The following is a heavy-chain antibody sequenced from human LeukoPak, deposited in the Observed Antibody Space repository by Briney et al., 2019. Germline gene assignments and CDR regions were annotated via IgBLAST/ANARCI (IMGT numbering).Heavy chain of an antibody. D-gene: IGHD5-12*01. Sequence: PGRSLRLSCAASGFTFSSYGMHWVRQAPGKGLEWVAVISYDGSNKYYADSVKGRFTISRDNSKNTLYLQMNSLRAEDTAVYYCAKDFRGLAYWGQGTLVTVSS. V-gene: IGHV3-30*18. CDR1: GFTFSSYG. CDR2: ISYDGSNK. CDR3: AKDFRGLAY. J-gene: IGHJ4*02.